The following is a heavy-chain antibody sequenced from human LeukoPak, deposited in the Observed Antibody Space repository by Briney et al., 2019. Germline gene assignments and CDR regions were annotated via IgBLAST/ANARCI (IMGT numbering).Heavy chain of an antibody. D-gene: IGHD3-9*01. J-gene: IGHJ4*02. CDR2: IYYTGAT. V-gene: IGHV4-59*12. Sequence: SETLSLTCTVSGGSISGYFWSCIRQPPGQGLEFIGYIYYTGATLYNPSLKSRVTMSVDTSKNQFSLKLSSVTAADTAVYYCARDGYDILTGGFDYWGQGTLVTVSS. CDR1: GGSISGYF. CDR3: ARDGYDILTGGFDY.